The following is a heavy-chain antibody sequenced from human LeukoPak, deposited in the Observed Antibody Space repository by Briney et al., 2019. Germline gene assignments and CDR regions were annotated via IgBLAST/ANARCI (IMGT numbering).Heavy chain of an antibody. J-gene: IGHJ3*02. CDR3: ARGPHYYDKSVAFDI. V-gene: IGHV3-74*01. CDR2: INSDGSST. Sequence: GGSLRLSCAASGFTFSSYWMHWVRQAPGKGLVWVSRINSDGSSTSYADSVKGRFTISRDNAKNTLYLQMNSLRAEDTAVYYCARGPHYYDKSVAFDIWGQGTVVTVSS. D-gene: IGHD3-22*01. CDR1: GFTFSSYW.